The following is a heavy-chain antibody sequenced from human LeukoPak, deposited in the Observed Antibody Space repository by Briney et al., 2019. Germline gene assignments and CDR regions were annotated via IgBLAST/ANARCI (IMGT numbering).Heavy chain of an antibody. J-gene: IGHJ4*02. V-gene: IGHV3-30-3*01. D-gene: IGHD1-1*01. CDR2: ISSDGSNK. CDR1: GFTFSNYA. Sequence: PGGSLRLSCAASGFTFSNYAMHWVRQAPGKGLEWVAVISSDGSNKYYADSVKGRFTISRDNSKNTLYLQMNSLRAEDTAVYYCFFPGVTGKVYWGQGSLVTVSS. CDR3: FFPGVTGKVY.